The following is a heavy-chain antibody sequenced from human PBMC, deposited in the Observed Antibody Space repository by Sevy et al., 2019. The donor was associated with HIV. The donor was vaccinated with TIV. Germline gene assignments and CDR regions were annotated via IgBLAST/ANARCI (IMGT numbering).Heavy chain of an antibody. J-gene: IGHJ3*02. CDR3: ARHEVGAPAFHTFDI. Sequence: GESLKISCKGSGYSFGSYWIGWVRQRPGKGLEWMGIIYPGDSDTRYSPSFQGQVTISADKSISTAYLQWSGLKASDTAIYYGARHEVGAPAFHTFDIWGQGTMVTVSS. V-gene: IGHV5-51*01. D-gene: IGHD1-26*01. CDR2: IYPGDSDT. CDR1: GYSFGSYW.